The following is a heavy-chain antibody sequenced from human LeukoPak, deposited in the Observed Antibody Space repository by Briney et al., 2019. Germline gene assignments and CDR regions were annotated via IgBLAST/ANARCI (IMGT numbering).Heavy chain of an antibody. V-gene: IGHV1-2*02. CDR1: GYTFTGYY. Sequence: ASVKLSCKASGYTFTGYYMHWVRQAPGQGLEWMGWINPNSGGTNYAQKFQGRVTMTRDTSISTAYMELSRLRPDDTAVYYCATEYGDYSDGMDVWGQGTTVTVSS. J-gene: IGHJ6*02. D-gene: IGHD4-17*01. CDR2: INPNSGGT. CDR3: ATEYGDYSDGMDV.